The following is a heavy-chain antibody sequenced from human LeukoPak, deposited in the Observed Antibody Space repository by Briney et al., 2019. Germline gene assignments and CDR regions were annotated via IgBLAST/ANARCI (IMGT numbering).Heavy chain of an antibody. V-gene: IGHV3-48*03. CDR3: ASLGGWFDP. CDR1: GFIFSSYD. Sequence: GGSLRLSCAPSGFIFSSYDMNWVRQAPGKGLEWISYISADSRIIYYADSVRGRFTISRDNAKNSLFLQMNSLRVEDTGFYFCASLGGWFDPWGQGTLVSVLS. J-gene: IGHJ5*02. CDR2: ISADSRII. D-gene: IGHD3-16*01.